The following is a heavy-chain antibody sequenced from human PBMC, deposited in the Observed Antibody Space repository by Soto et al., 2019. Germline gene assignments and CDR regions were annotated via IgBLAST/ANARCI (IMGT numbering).Heavy chain of an antibody. D-gene: IGHD3-3*01. CDR2: ISAYNGNT. J-gene: IGHJ6*02. CDR1: GYTFTSYC. Sequence: ASVKVSCKASGYTFTSYCISWVLQAPGQGLEWMGWISAYNGNTNYAQKLQGRVTMTTDTSTSTAYMELRSLRSDDTAVYYCARDPAHVLRFLEWLPTMDVWGQGTTVTVSS. V-gene: IGHV1-18*01. CDR3: ARDPAHVLRFLEWLPTMDV.